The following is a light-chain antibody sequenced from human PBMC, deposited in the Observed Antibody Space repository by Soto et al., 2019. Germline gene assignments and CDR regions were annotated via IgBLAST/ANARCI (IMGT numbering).Light chain of an antibody. V-gene: IGLV2-14*01. CDR3: SSYISRSTLV. Sequence: QSVLTQPASVSGSPGQSITISCTGTSRDIGNYNYVSWYQHHPGKAPKLMIYEVTSRPSGVSDRFSGSKSGMTASLTISGLQNEEEADYYCSSYISRSTLVFGTGTKVTV. CDR2: EVT. J-gene: IGLJ1*01. CDR1: SRDIGNYNY.